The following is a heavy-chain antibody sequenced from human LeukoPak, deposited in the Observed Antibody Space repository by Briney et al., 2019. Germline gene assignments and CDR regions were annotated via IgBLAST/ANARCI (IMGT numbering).Heavy chain of an antibody. Sequence: ASVKVSCKASGGTFSSYAISWVRQAPGQGLEWMGIINPSGGSTSYAQKFQGRVTMTRDTSTSTVYMELSSLRSEDTAVYYCAFQRDNWFDPWGQGTLVTVSS. CDR1: GGTFSSYA. CDR3: AFQRDNWFDP. CDR2: INPSGGST. D-gene: IGHD6-25*01. V-gene: IGHV1-46*01. J-gene: IGHJ5*02.